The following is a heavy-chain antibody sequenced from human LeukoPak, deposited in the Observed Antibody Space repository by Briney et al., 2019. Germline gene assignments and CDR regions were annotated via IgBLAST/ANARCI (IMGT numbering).Heavy chain of an antibody. CDR3: AREVGGIVVVPAANNDYFDY. CDR2: INPSGGST. J-gene: IGHJ4*02. Sequence: ASVKVSCKASGYTFTRTHMHWVRQAPGQGLEWMGIINPSGGSTSYAQKFQGRVTMTRDTSTSTVYMELSSLRSEDTAVYYCAREVGGIVVVPAANNDYFDYWGQGTLVTVSS. D-gene: IGHD2-2*01. CDR1: GYTFTRTH. V-gene: IGHV1-46*01.